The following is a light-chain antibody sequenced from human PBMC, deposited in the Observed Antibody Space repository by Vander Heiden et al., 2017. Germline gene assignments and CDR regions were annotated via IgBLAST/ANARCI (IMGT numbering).Light chain of an antibody. CDR1: QSLFFRSDDKNY. J-gene: IGKJ1*01. CDR2: RAS. Sequence: DTVMTQSPDSLAVSLGERATITCRSSQSLFFRSDDKNYLAWFQQKVGQPPKQLIYRASFREPGVPDRFIGSGSGTDFTLTISSLQPEDVAVYYCQQYYSTPWTFGQGTKVEVK. CDR3: QQYYSTPWT. V-gene: IGKV4-1*01.